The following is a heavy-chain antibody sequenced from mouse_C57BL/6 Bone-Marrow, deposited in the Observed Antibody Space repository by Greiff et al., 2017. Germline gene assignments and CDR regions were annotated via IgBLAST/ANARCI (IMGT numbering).Heavy chain of an antibody. CDR2: INYDGSST. J-gene: IGHJ1*03. CDR1: GFTFSDYY. V-gene: IGHV5-16*01. Sequence: EVQLMESEGGLVQPGSSMKLSCTASGFTFSDYYMAWVRQVPEKGLEWVANINYDGSSTYYLDSLKSRFIISRDNAKNILYLQMSSLKSEDTATYYCARYSNLPWYFDVWGTGTTVTVSS. D-gene: IGHD2-5*01. CDR3: ARYSNLPWYFDV.